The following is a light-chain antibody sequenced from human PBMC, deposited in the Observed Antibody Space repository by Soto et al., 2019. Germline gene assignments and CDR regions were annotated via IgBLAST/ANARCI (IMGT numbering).Light chain of an antibody. V-gene: IGKV3-11*01. Sequence: EIVLTQSPATLSLSAWERATLSFMASQSVSSYLAWYQQKPGQAPRLLIYDASNRATGIPARFSGSGSGTDFTLTISSLEPEDFAVYYCQQRSNWPPWTFGQGTKVDIK. J-gene: IGKJ1*01. CDR1: QSVSSY. CDR2: DAS. CDR3: QQRSNWPPWT.